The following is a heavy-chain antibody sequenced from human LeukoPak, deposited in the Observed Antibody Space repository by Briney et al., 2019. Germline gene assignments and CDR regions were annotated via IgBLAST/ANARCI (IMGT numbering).Heavy chain of an antibody. V-gene: IGHV4-34*01. J-gene: IGHJ4*02. CDR1: GGSFSGYY. D-gene: IGHD3-22*01. CDR3: ARGSAGDSSGSYDY. Sequence: QTSETLSLTCAVYGGSFSGYYWNWIHQPPGKGLEWIGEINHSGSTNYNPSLKNRVTISVDTSKNQFSLKLSSVTAADTAVYYCARGSAGDSSGSYDYWGQGTLVTVSS. CDR2: INHSGST.